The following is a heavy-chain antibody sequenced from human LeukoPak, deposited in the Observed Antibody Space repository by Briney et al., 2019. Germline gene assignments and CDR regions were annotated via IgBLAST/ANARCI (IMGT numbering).Heavy chain of an antibody. V-gene: IGHV4-31*03. CDR2: IYYSGST. CDR1: SGSIGSGGYY. CDR3: ARDLSGIGT. D-gene: IGHD1-26*01. Sequence: SETLSLTCTVSSGSIGSGGYYWSWIRQHPGKGLEWIGYIYYSGSTYYNPSLKSRVTISVDTSKNQFSLKLSSVTAADTAVYYCARDLSGIGTWGQGTLVTVSS. J-gene: IGHJ5*02.